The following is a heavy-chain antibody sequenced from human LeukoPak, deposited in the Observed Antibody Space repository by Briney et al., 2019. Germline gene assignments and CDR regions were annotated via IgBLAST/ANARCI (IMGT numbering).Heavy chain of an antibody. J-gene: IGHJ3*02. V-gene: IGHV3-21*01. CDR1: GFTFSSYS. CDR3: ARTQSQRGYSYGSGDAFDI. Sequence: KTGGSLRLSCAASGFTFSSYSMNWVRQAPGKGLEWVSSISSSSSYIYYADLVKGRFTISRDNAKNSLYLQMNSLRAEDTAVYYCARTQSQRGYSYGSGDAFDIWGQGTMVTVSS. D-gene: IGHD5-18*01. CDR2: ISSSSSYI.